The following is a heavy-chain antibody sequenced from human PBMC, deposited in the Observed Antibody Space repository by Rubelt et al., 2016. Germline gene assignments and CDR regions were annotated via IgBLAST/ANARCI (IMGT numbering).Heavy chain of an antibody. CDR1: GGSISSYY. Sequence: QVQLQESGPGLVKPSETLSLTCTVSGGSISSYYWSWIRQPPGKGLEWIGRFYTSGSTNYNPSLKSRVTRSVATSKNQFSLKLSSVTAADTAVYYCARGRNYFDYWGQGTLVTVSS. J-gene: IGHJ4*02. CDR2: FYTSGST. CDR3: ARGRNYFDY. V-gene: IGHV4-4*07.